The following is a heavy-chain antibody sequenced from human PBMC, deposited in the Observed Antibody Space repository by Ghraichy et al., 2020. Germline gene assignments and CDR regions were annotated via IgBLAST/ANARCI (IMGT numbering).Heavy chain of an antibody. CDR1: RFTFSSYN. CDR2: ISGSSSYI. V-gene: IGHV3-21*01. J-gene: IGHJ6*02. CDR3: ARTRYGTSGWVRYYAMDV. D-gene: IGHD6-19*01. Sequence: GGSLRLSCVASRFTFSSYNMNWVRQAPGKGLEWVSSISGSSSYIYYADSVKGRFTISRDNAKNSLYLQMNSLRAEDTAVYYCARTRYGTSGWVRYYAMDVWGQGTTVTVSS.